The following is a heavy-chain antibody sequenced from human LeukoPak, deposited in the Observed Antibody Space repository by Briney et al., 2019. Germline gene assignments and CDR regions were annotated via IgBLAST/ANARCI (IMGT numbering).Heavy chain of an antibody. Sequence: GGSLRLSCAASGFTLSNFWMSWVCQAPGKGLEWVANIKQDGSDKNYMDSVKGRFTISRDNAKNPLYLQMNSLRAEDTAVYYCARSRCGGECYATGLWGQGTLVTVSS. V-gene: IGHV3-7*01. D-gene: IGHD2-21*01. CDR2: IKQDGSDK. CDR1: GFTLSNFW. CDR3: ARSRCGGECYATGL. J-gene: IGHJ4*02.